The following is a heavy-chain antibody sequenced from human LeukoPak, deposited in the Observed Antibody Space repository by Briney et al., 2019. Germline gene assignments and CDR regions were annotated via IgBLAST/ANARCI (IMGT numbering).Heavy chain of an antibody. J-gene: IGHJ4*02. CDR3: ARPRSGTYSYFEY. CDR2: IYYSGST. D-gene: IGHD1-26*01. V-gene: IGHV4-59*08. Sequence: SETLSLTCTVSGGSISSYYWSWIRQPPGKGLEWIGYIYYSGSTYYNPSLKSRVTISVDTSKNQFSLNLSSVTAADTAVYYCARPRSGTYSYFEYWGQGTLVTVSS. CDR1: GGSISSYY.